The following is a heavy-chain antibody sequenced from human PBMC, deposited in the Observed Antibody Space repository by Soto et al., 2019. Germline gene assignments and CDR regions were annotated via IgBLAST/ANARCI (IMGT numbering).Heavy chain of an antibody. V-gene: IGHV4-31*03. CDR3: ARDLGMTTVTNGGWFDP. D-gene: IGHD4-4*01. CDR1: GGSLSSGGYY. Sequence: PSETLSLTCTVSGGSLSSGGYYWSWIRQHPGKGLEWIGYIYYSGSTYYNPSLKSRVTISVDTSKNQFSLKLSSVTAADTAVYYCARDLGMTTVTNGGWFDPWGQGTLVTVSS. CDR2: IYYSGST. J-gene: IGHJ5*02.